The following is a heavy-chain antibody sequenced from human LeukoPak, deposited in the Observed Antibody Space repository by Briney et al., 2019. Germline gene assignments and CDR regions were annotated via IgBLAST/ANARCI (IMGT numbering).Heavy chain of an antibody. Sequence: GGSLRLSCAASGFTFSNYGTHWVRQAPGKGLEWVTFMQYDGSVKFYADSVKGRFTISRDNAKNSLYLQMNSLRAEDTAVYYCARDRLITMIVVVTTYSDYWGQGTLVTVSS. D-gene: IGHD3-22*01. CDR3: ARDRLITMIVVVTTYSDY. V-gene: IGHV3-30*02. J-gene: IGHJ4*02. CDR2: MQYDGSVK. CDR1: GFTFSNYG.